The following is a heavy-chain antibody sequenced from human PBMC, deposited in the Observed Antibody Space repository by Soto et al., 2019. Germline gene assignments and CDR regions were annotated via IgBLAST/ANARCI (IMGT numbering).Heavy chain of an antibody. CDR1: GFTFSSYW. V-gene: IGHV3-74*01. J-gene: IGHJ6*02. CDR2: INGDGSST. CDR3: ARDLPFTVTTIRDYYYGMDV. Sequence: PGGSLRLSCAASGFTFSSYWMHWVRQAPGKGLVWVSRINGDGSSTSYADSVKGRFTISRDNAKNTLYLQMNSLRAEDTAVYYCARDLPFTVTTIRDYYYGMDVWGQGTTVTVSS. D-gene: IGHD4-4*01.